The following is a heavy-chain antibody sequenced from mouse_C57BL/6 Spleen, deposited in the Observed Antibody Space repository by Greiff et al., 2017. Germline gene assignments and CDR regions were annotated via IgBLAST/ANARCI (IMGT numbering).Heavy chain of an antibody. CDR3: AREKGSSYGGYAMDY. D-gene: IGHD1-1*01. J-gene: IGHJ4*01. CDR1: GYTFTSYW. Sequence: QVQLQQPGTELVKPGASVKLSCKASGYTFTSYWMHWVKQRPGQGLEWIGNINPSNGGTNYNEKFKSKATLAVDKSSSTADMQLSSLPSEDSAVYYCAREKGSSYGGYAMDYWGQGTSVTVSS. CDR2: INPSNGGT. V-gene: IGHV1-53*01.